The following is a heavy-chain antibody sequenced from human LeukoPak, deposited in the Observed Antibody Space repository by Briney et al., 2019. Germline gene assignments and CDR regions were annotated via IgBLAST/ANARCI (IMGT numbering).Heavy chain of an antibody. J-gene: IGHJ4*02. D-gene: IGHD6-19*01. CDR3: ARWGSGWYYFDY. CDR2: INNSGST. V-gene: IGHV4-34*01. Sequence: PSETLSLTCAVYGGSFSGYYWSWIRQPPGKGLEWIGEINNSGSTNYNPSLKSRVTISVDTSKNQFSLKLSSVTAADTAVYYCARWGSGWYYFDYWGQGTLVTVSS. CDR1: GGSFSGYY.